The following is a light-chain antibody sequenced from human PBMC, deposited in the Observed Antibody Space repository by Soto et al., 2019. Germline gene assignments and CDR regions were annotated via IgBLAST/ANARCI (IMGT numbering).Light chain of an antibody. CDR1: QSVSSY. V-gene: IGKV3-11*01. Sequence: EIVLTQSPATLSWSPGERATLSCRASQSVSSYLAWYQQKPGQAPRLLIYDASNRATGIPARFSGSGSGTEFTLTIGSLQSEDFAVYYCQQYKNWPRTFGQGTKVDIK. J-gene: IGKJ1*01. CDR2: DAS. CDR3: QQYKNWPRT.